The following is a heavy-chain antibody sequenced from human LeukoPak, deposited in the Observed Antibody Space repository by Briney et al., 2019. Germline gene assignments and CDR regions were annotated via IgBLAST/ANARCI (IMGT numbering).Heavy chain of an antibody. V-gene: IGHV1-46*01. CDR2: INPSGGST. J-gene: IGHJ4*02. CDR3: AREFSFDY. CDR1: GYTFTSYY. Sequence: GASVMVSCKASGYTFTSYYMHWERQAPGQGLEWMGIINPSGGSTSYAQEFQGRVTMTRDMSTSTVYMELSSLRSEDTAVYYCAREFSFDYWGQGTLVTVSS.